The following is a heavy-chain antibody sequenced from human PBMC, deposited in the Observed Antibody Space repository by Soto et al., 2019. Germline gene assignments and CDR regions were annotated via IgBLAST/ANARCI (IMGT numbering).Heavy chain of an antibody. Sequence: GGSLRLSCAASGLTFSRYAMSWVRQAPGKGLEWVSTVTGGGHTTYNADSVNGRFTISRDNSKNTLYLQMNNLRAEDTAIYYCASSSGDLDVYGMDIWGTGTTVTVSS. V-gene: IGHV3-23*01. D-gene: IGHD3-10*01. CDR2: VTGGGHTT. CDR3: ASSSGDLDVYGMDI. J-gene: IGHJ6*04. CDR1: GLTFSRYA.